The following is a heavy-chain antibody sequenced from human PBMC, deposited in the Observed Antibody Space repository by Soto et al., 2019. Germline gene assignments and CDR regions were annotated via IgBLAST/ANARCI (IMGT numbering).Heavy chain of an antibody. V-gene: IGHV4-30-4*01. Sequence: SETLSLTCTVSGGSISSGDYYWSWIRQPPGKGLEWIGYIYYSGSTYYNPSLKSRVTISVDTSKNQFSLKLSSVTAADMAVYYCARDPHYYDSSGYYSYYFDYWGQGTLVTVSS. CDR3: ARDPHYYDSSGYYSYYFDY. D-gene: IGHD3-22*01. J-gene: IGHJ4*02. CDR2: IYYSGST. CDR1: GGSISSGDYY.